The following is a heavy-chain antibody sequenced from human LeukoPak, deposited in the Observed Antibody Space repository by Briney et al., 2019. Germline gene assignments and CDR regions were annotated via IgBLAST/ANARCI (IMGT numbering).Heavy chain of an antibody. CDR1: GFTFSSYG. V-gene: IGHV3-33*01. Sequence: GRSLRLSCAASGFTFSSYGMHWVRQAPGKGLDWLAVIWYDGSNKYYADSVKGRFTISRDNSKNTLYLQMNSLRAEDTAVYYCARNNDYYDSSGYYYGYFDYWGQGTLVTVSS. CDR3: ARNNDYYDSSGYYYGYFDY. J-gene: IGHJ4*02. CDR2: IWYDGSNK. D-gene: IGHD3-22*01.